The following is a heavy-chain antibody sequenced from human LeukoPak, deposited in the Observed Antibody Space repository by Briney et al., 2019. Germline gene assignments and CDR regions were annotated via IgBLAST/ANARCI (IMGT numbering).Heavy chain of an antibody. D-gene: IGHD5-12*01. Sequence: ASVKVSCKASGGTFSSYAISWVRQAPGQGLEWMGRIIPILGIANYAQKFQGRVTITADKSTSTAYMELSSLRSEDTAVYYCARDGIVATIMGKYDYWGQGTLVTVSS. CDR3: ARDGIVATIMGKYDY. V-gene: IGHV1-69*04. CDR1: GGTFSSYA. CDR2: IIPILGIA. J-gene: IGHJ4*02.